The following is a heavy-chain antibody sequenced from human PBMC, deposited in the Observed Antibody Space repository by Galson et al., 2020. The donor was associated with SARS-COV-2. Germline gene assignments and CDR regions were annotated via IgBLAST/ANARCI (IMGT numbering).Heavy chain of an antibody. Sequence: SETLSLTCTVSGGSINSNSYYWDWIRQPPGKGLEWIETIYYSGNTYYNPSLKSRVTISVDTSNNQFSLKLSSVTAADTAVYYCARHFNSGWYPGQYSFDYWGQGILVTVSS. CDR2: IYYSGNT. CDR3: ARHFNSGWYPGQYSFDY. CDR1: GGSINSNSYY. J-gene: IGHJ4*02. V-gene: IGHV4-39*01. D-gene: IGHD6-19*01.